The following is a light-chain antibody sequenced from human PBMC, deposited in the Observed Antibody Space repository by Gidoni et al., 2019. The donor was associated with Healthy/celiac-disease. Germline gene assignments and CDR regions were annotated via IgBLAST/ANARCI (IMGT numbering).Light chain of an antibody. Sequence: QSALPQPPSVSGSPGPSVTISCTGTSSDVGSYNRVSWYQQPPGTAPKLMIYEVSNRPSGVPDRFSGSKSGNTASLTISGLQAEDEADYYCSLYTSSSTFVVFGGGTKLTVL. CDR1: SSDVGSYNR. V-gene: IGLV2-18*01. J-gene: IGLJ2*01. CDR3: SLYTSSSTFVV. CDR2: EVS.